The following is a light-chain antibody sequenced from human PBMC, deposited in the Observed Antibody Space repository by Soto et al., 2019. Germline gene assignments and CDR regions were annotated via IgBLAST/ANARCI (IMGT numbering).Light chain of an antibody. J-gene: IGKJ3*01. CDR2: WAS. Sequence: DIQMTQSPSSLSASVGDRVTITCRASQSISRYLNWYQQKPGQPPKLLIYWASTRESGVPDRFSGSGSGTDFTLTINGLQAEDVAVYFCQQYHTTPFTFGPGTKVD. CDR3: QQYHTTPFT. CDR1: QSISRY. V-gene: IGKV4-1*01.